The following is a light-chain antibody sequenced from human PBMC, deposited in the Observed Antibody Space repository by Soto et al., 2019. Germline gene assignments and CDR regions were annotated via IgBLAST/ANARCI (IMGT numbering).Light chain of an antibody. CDR1: SANIGAGYD. J-gene: IGLJ2*01. CDR2: GDN. Sequence: QSVLTQPPSVAGAPGLRVTLSCTGTSANIGAGYDVHWYQQLPGTAPKLLIYGDNNRPSGVPDRFSGSKSGTSATLAITGLKAEEEADYYCQSYDNSLSGSWIFGGGTKLTVL. CDR3: QSYDNSLSGSWI. V-gene: IGLV1-40*01.